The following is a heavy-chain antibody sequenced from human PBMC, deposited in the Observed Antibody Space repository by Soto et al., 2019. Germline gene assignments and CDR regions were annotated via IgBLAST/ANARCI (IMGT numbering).Heavy chain of an antibody. CDR1: GFTVSSSQ. CDR2: IFIGGTT. J-gene: IGHJ4*02. D-gene: IGHD1-26*01. V-gene: IGHV3-53*01. CDR3: VRDDFGLGIDY. Sequence: GSLRLSCAASGFTVSSSQMTWVRQAPGKALEWVSVIFIGGTTQYAVSVKGRFTISRDYSKNTVYLQMNSLRAEDTAVYYCVRDDFGLGIDYWGLGTLVTVSS.